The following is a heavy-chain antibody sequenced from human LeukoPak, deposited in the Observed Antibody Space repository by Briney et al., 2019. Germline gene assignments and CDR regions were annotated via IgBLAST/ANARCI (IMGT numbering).Heavy chain of an antibody. CDR2: IWSDGSNK. D-gene: IGHD1-1*01. CDR3: AKDWGTTGTTGWMFDY. CDR1: GFTFRGSG. Sequence: GGSLRLSCAASGFTFRGSGMHWVRQAPGKGREWVAIIWSDGSNKYYTDSVKGRFTISRDNSKNTVYLQMNSLRAEDRAVYYCAKDWGTTGTTGWMFDYWGQGTPVTVSS. V-gene: IGHV3-33*06. J-gene: IGHJ4*02.